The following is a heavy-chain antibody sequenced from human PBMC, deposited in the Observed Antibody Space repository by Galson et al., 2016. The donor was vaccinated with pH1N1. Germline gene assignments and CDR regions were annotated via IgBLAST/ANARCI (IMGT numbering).Heavy chain of an antibody. CDR1: GGSISSRNW. V-gene: IGHV4-4*02. D-gene: IGHD4-23*01. Sequence: ETLSLTCAVSGGSISSRNWWSWVRQPPGQGLEWIGEIYHIGGTNYNTLLKSRVTISLDKSKDHFSLNLASVTAADTAVYYCARDGGDYGGAGQYKYFDTWGQGTLVTVSS. CDR2: IYHIGGT. J-gene: IGHJ5*02. CDR3: ARDGGDYGGAGQYKYFDT.